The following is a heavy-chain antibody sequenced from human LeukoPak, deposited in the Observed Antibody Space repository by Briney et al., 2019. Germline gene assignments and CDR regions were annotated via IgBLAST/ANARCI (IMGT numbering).Heavy chain of an antibody. V-gene: IGHV1-46*01. Sequence: ASVKVSCKASGYTFTSYYMHWVRQAPGQGLEWMGIINPSGGSTSYAQKFQGRVTMTRDTSTSTVYMELSSLRSEDTAVYYCARVRDGSGSYYVNWFDPWGQGTLVTVSS. D-gene: IGHD3-10*01. CDR2: INPSGGST. CDR1: GYTFTSYY. J-gene: IGHJ5*02. CDR3: ARVRDGSGSYYVNWFDP.